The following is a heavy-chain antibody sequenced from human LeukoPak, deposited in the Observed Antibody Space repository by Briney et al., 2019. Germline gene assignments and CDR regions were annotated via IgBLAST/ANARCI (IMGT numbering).Heavy chain of an antibody. CDR1: GGTFSSYA. J-gene: IGHJ4*02. CDR3: ARLNTYYYDSSGYPMYYFDY. Sequence: SVKVSCTASGGTFSSYAISWVRQAPGQGLEWMGGIIPIFGTANYAQKFQGRVTITADESTSTAYMELSSLRSEDTAVYYCARLNTYYYDSSGYPMYYFDYWGQGTLVTVSS. V-gene: IGHV1-69*13. D-gene: IGHD3-22*01. CDR2: IIPIFGTA.